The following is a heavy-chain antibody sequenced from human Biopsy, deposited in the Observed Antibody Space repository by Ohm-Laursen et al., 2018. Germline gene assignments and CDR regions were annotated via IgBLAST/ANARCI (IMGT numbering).Heavy chain of an antibody. CDR3: AKHGSGWTGDDAFHI. V-gene: IGHV4-59*08. Sequence: PSETLSLTCTVSGGSISGSSWSWIRQAPGKGLEWIGYISYSRDTNYNPSLKSRITISVDTSENQFSLKLTSVTAADTAVYYCAKHGSGWTGDDAFHIWGQGTMVTVSS. CDR1: GGSISGSS. CDR2: ISYSRDT. D-gene: IGHD6-19*01. J-gene: IGHJ3*02.